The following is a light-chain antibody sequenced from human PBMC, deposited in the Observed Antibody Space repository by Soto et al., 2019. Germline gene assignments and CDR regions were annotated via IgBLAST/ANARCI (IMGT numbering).Light chain of an antibody. V-gene: IGKV1-39*01. Sequence: DIQMIQSPSSLSASVGDRVTITCRASQNIFRYLNWYHLRPGNAPRLLRYDTSTLHSGVPSRFSGGGSRPDFTLTITSLQPEDLGTYYCQQTYIDPNIFGQGTKLEVK. J-gene: IGKJ2*01. CDR3: QQTYIDPNI. CDR1: QNIFRY. CDR2: DTS.